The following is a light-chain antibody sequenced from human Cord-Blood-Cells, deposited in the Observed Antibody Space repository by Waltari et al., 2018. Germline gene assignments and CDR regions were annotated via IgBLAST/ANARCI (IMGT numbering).Light chain of an antibody. V-gene: IGKV1-39*01. Sequence: DIQMTQSPSSLSASVGDRVTITCRASQSISSYLNWYKQKPGKAPKLLIDAASSLQSGVPSRFSGSGSGTDFTLTISSLQPEDFATYYCQQSYSTPPTFGQGTKLEIK. J-gene: IGKJ2*01. CDR2: AAS. CDR1: QSISSY. CDR3: QQSYSTPPT.